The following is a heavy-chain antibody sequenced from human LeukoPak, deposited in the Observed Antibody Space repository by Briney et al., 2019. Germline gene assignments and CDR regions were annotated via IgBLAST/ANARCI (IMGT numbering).Heavy chain of an antibody. Sequence: SQTLSLTCTVSGGSISSGDYYWSWIRQPPGKGLEWIGYIYYSGSTYYNPSLKSRVTISVDTSKNQFSLKLSSATAADTAVYYCARVESGGYYYYMDVWGKGTTVTVSS. J-gene: IGHJ6*03. CDR1: GGSISSGDYY. CDR2: IYYSGST. V-gene: IGHV4-30-4*08. D-gene: IGHD3-3*01. CDR3: ARVESGGYYYYMDV.